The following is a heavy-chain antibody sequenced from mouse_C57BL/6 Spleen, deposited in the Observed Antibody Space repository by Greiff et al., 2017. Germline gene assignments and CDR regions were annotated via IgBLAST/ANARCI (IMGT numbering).Heavy chain of an antibody. D-gene: IGHD2-5*01. J-gene: IGHJ3*01. V-gene: IGHV1-80*01. CDR1: GYAFSSYW. CDR3: ARGAYYSNLGAY. CDR2: IYPGDGDT. Sequence: QVQLQQSGAELVKPGASVKISCKASGYAFSSYWMNWVKQRPGKGLEWIGQIYPGDGDTNYNGKFKGKATLTADKSSSSAYMQLSSLTSEDSAVYFCARGAYYSNLGAYWGQGTLVTVSA.